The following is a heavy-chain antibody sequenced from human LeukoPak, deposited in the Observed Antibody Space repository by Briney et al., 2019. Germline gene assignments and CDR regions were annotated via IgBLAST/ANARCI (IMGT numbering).Heavy chain of an antibody. D-gene: IGHD3-22*01. CDR2: IYYSGST. CDR3: ARLPYYYDSSGYYSDAFDI. V-gene: IGHV4-59*08. CDR1: GGSISSYY. J-gene: IGHJ3*02. Sequence: TSETLSLTCTVSGGSISSYYWSWIRQPPGTGLEWIGYIYYSGSTNYNPSLKSRVTISVDTSKNQFSLKLSSVTAADTAVYYCARLPYYYDSSGYYSDAFDIWGQGTMVTVSS.